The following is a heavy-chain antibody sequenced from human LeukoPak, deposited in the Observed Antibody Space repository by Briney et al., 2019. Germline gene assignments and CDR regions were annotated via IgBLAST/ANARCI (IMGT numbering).Heavy chain of an antibody. CDR3: ARHQYYYGSGSYSGFDP. V-gene: IGHV4-39*01. CDR1: GGSISSISYY. J-gene: IGHJ5*02. Sequence: SETLSLTCTFSGGSISSISYYWGWIRQPPGKGLEGIGSIYYSGRTYNNPSLKSRVTISEDTSKNQFSLKLSSVTAADTAVYYCARHQYYYGSGSYSGFDPWGQGTLVTVSS. CDR2: IYYSGRT. D-gene: IGHD3-10*01.